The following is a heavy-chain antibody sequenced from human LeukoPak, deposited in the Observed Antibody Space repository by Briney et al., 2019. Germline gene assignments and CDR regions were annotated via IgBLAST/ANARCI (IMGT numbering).Heavy chain of an antibody. J-gene: IGHJ1*01. D-gene: IGHD1-26*01. CDR2: MNSDGSST. CDR3: ARDRGSYSGSYREYFQH. V-gene: IGHV3-74*01. Sequence: AGSPRLSCAASGFTFSSYWMHWVRQAPGQGLVWVSRMNSDGSSTSYADSVQGRFTISRDNAKNTLYLQMNSLRAEDTAVYYCARDRGSYSGSYREYFQHWGQGTLVTVSS. CDR1: GFTFSSYW.